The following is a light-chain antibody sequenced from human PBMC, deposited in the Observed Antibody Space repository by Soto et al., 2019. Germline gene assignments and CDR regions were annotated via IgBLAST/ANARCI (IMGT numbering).Light chain of an antibody. CDR3: QQYNSYPWT. V-gene: IGKV1-5*03. Sequence: DIQMTQSPSTLSASVGERVTITCRASQSISSWLAWYQQKPGKAPKLLIYKASSLESGVPSRFRGSGSRTEFTLTISSLQPDDFATYYCQQYNSYPWTFGQGTKV. CDR1: QSISSW. CDR2: KAS. J-gene: IGKJ1*01.